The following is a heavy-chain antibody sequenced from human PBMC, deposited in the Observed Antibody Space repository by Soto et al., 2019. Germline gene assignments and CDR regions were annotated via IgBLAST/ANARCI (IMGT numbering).Heavy chain of an antibody. J-gene: IGHJ6*02. CDR1: GFTFSSYW. D-gene: IGHD6-13*01. Sequence: EVQLVESGGGLVQPGGSLRLSCAASGFTFSSYWMSWVRQAPGKGLEWVANIKQDGSEKYYVDSVKGRFTISRDNAKNSLYLQMNSLRAEATAVYYCGRAGGYSSSWTAYYYYGMDVWGQGTTVAVSS. CDR3: GRAGGYSSSWTAYYYYGMDV. V-gene: IGHV3-7*04. CDR2: IKQDGSEK.